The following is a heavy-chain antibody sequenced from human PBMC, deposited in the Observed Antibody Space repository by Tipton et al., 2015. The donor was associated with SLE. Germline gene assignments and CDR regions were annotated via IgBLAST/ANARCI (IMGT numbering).Heavy chain of an antibody. CDR1: GGSISSYH. V-gene: IGHV4-59*01. CDR2: NYYGGNT. J-gene: IGHJ6*03. CDR3: ARSPLDGYYYYYYLDV. Sequence: TLSLTCTVSGGSISSYHWSWIRRPPGKGLEWIGYNYYGGNTNYNPSLKSRVTISIDTSKNQLYLKLSSVTAADTAVYYCARSPLDGYYYYYYLDVWGKGTTVTVSS.